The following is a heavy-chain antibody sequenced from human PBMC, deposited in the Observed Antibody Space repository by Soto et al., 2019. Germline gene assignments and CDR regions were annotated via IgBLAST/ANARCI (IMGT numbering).Heavy chain of an antibody. CDR2: IGPSSGNT. CDR1: GYTFTSYT. J-gene: IGHJ4*02. Sequence: VTVSCKASGYTFTSYTISWVRQAPGQGLEWVGWIGPSSGNTDSARNLQGRVTMTTDISTNTAYMELRSLRSDDTAVYYCARDTGNFFDYWGQGTLVTVSS. V-gene: IGHV1-18*01. CDR3: ARDTGNFFDY.